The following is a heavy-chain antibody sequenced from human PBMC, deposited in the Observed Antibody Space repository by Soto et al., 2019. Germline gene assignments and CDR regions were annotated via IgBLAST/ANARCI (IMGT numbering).Heavy chain of an antibody. D-gene: IGHD3-22*01. CDR3: ARHAYYYDS. V-gene: IGHV4-39*01. J-gene: IGHJ4*02. CDR2: IYYSGST. CDR1: GGSISSSSYY. Sequence: SETLSLTCTVSGGSISSSSYYWGWIRQPPWKGLEWIGSIYYSGSTCYNPSLKSRVTISVDTSKNQFSLKLSSVTAADTAVYYCARHAYYYDSWGQGTLVTVSS.